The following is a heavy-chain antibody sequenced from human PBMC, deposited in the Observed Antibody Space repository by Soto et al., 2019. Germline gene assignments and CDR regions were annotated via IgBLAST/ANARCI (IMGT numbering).Heavy chain of an antibody. Sequence: QVQLVESGGGVVQPGRSLRLSCAASGFTFSNYGLHWVRQAPGKGLEWVAVISYDGSDKYYADSVRDRFSISRDNSKNTLYLQMNSLRAEDTAVYYCANRGYSNGPPFDYWGQGTQVTVSS. D-gene: IGHD5-18*01. V-gene: IGHV3-30*18. J-gene: IGHJ4*02. CDR1: GFTFSNYG. CDR2: ISYDGSDK. CDR3: ANRGYSNGPPFDY.